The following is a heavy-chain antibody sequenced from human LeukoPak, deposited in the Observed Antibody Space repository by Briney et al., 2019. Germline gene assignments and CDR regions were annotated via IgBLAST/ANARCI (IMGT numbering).Heavy chain of an antibody. J-gene: IGHJ4*02. CDR1: GFTFSSYW. CDR2: IKQDGSEK. D-gene: IGHD3-22*01. V-gene: IGHV3-7*01. CDR3: ARDPDYDSSGYPDG. Sequence: PGGSLRLSCAASGFTFSSYWMSWVRQAPGKGLEWVANIKQDGSEKYYVDSVKGRFTISRDNAKNSLYLQMNSLGAEDTAVYYCARDPDYDSSGYPDGWGQGTLVTVSS.